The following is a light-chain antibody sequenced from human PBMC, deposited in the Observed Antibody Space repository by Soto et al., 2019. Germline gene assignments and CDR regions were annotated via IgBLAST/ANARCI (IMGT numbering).Light chain of an antibody. CDR3: QQRSNWPPDGT. CDR2: DAS. CDR1: QSVSSY. V-gene: IGKV3-11*01. Sequence: VLRLKPANICFYAGEIAPLSLRVIQSVSSYLAWYQQKPGQAPRLLIYDASNRATGIPARFSGSCSGTDFTHAISSREPDDFAVDYWQQRSNWPPDGTVGRGTRLEIK. J-gene: IGKJ5*01.